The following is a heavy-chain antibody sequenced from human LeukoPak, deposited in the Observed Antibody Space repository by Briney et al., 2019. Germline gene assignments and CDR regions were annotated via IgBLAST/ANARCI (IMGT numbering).Heavy chain of an antibody. Sequence: ASVKVSCKVSGYTLTELSMHWVRQAPGKGLEWMGGFDPEDGETIYAQKFQGRVTMTEDTSTDTAYMELSSLRSEDTAVYYCATDPHGSGNLVYRGQGTLVTVSS. CDR1: GYTLTELS. CDR2: FDPEDGET. J-gene: IGHJ4*02. CDR3: ATDPHGSGNLVY. V-gene: IGHV1-24*01. D-gene: IGHD3-10*01.